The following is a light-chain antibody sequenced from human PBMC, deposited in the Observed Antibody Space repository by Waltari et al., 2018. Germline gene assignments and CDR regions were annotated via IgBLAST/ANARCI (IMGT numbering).Light chain of an antibody. CDR1: TSDVGGYNY. V-gene: IGLV2-14*03. Sequence: HSALAQPASVSGSPGQSITISCTGTTSDVGGYNYVSWYQQHPGKAPRLMIYDVNTRPLGVSNRVSGSKSGNTASLTISGLQAEDEAEYYCSSFTRTNSWVFGGGTKLTVL. J-gene: IGLJ3*02. CDR2: DVN. CDR3: SSFTRTNSWV.